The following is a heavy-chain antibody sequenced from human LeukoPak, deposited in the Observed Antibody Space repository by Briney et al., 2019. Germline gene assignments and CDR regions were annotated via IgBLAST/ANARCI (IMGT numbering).Heavy chain of an antibody. CDR1: GFTFSSYW. CDR2: INSDGSNT. Sequence: GGSLRLSCVASGFTFSSYWMHWVRQAPGKGLVWVSRINSDGSNTTYADSVKGRFTISRDNAKNSLYLQMDSLRAEDTAVYYCATDSPETAAFDYWGQGTLVTVSS. D-gene: IGHD1-1*01. V-gene: IGHV3-74*01. CDR3: ATDSPETAAFDY. J-gene: IGHJ4*02.